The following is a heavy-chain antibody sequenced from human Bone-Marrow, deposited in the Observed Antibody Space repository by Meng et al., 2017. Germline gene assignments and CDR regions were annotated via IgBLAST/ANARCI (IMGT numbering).Heavy chain of an antibody. D-gene: IGHD6-13*01. CDR1: GYNFPDYW. CDR2: INPKSGDT. Sequence: LGQSWAWGKKPGASVKVSCKPSGYNFPDYWLHWVRRAPGQGLEWMGRINPKSGDTHYAQRFQGRVTMTGDTSISTAYMELSGLRSDDTAMYYCARDEDISAAGKLFGDYWGQGTLVTVSS. J-gene: IGHJ4*02. V-gene: IGHV1-2*06. CDR3: ARDEDISAAGKLFGDY.